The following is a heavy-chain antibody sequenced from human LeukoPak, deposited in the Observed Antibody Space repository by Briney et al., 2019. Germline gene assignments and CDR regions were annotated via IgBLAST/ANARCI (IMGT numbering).Heavy chain of an antibody. CDR2: INSDGINT. CDR3: ASSEQQLVPYYFDY. CDR1: GFTFSNYW. Sequence: PGGSLRLSCAASGFTFSNYWMHWVRQAPGKGLVWVSRINSDGINTSYADSVKGRFTISRDNAKNTLNLQMNSLRAEDTAVYYCASSEQQLVPYYFDYWGQGTLVTVSS. V-gene: IGHV3-74*01. J-gene: IGHJ4*02. D-gene: IGHD6-13*01.